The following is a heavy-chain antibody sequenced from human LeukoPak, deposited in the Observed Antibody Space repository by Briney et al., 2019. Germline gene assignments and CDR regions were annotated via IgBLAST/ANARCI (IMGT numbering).Heavy chain of an antibody. Sequence: ATLCASSTLSGGTSTTKGMCWARQPRGQALQWMGRIIPILGIANYAQKFQGRVTMTADKSTSTACMELSSLRSEDTAVYFCASSRPYVDYLLYWGQGTLVTVSS. CDR1: GGTSTTKG. V-gene: IGHV1-69*04. J-gene: IGHJ4*02. CDR3: ASSRPYVDYLLY. CDR2: IIPILGIA. D-gene: IGHD4-17*01.